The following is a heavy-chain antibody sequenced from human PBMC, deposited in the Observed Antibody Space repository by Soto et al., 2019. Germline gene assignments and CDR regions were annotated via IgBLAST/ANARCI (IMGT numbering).Heavy chain of an antibody. V-gene: IGHV1-69*01. Sequence: QVQLVQSGAEVQKPGSSVKVSCKASGGIFSTYAISWLRQAPGQGLEWMGGIIPIFGTPNYAQRFQGRVTITAEESKTTSYMELSRLKSEDTAVYYCARDRDDYGSGNYYNRIDFWGQGTLVTVSS. D-gene: IGHD3-10*01. CDR3: ARDRDDYGSGNYYNRIDF. CDR2: IIPIFGTP. J-gene: IGHJ4*02. CDR1: GGIFSTYA.